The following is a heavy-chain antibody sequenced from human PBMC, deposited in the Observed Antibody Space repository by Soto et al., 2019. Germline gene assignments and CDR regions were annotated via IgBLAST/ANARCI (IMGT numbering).Heavy chain of an antibody. J-gene: IGHJ4*02. CDR2: INHSGST. CDR1: GGSFSGYY. V-gene: IGHV4-34*01. CDR3: ARGARIAARAGEDY. D-gene: IGHD6-6*01. Sequence: QVQLQQWGAGLLKPSETLSLTCAVYGGSFSGYYWSWIRQPPGKGLEWIGEINHSGSTNYNPSLKSRVTISVDTSKNQFSLKLSSVTAADTAVYYCARGARIAARAGEDYWGQGTLVTVSS.